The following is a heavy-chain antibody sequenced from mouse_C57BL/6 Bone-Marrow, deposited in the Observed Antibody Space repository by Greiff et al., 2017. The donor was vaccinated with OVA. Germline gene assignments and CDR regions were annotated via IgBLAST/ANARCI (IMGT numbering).Heavy chain of an antibody. D-gene: IGHD1-1*01. V-gene: IGHV3-6*01. Sequence: EVKLVESGPGLVKPSQSLSLTCSVTGYSITSGYYWNWIRQFPGNKLEWMGYISYDGSNNYNPSLKNRISITRDTSKNQFFLKLNSVTTEDTATYYCARDYGSPKYYFDYWGQGTTLTVSS. CDR1: GYSITSGYY. J-gene: IGHJ2*01. CDR2: ISYDGSN. CDR3: ARDYGSPKYYFDY.